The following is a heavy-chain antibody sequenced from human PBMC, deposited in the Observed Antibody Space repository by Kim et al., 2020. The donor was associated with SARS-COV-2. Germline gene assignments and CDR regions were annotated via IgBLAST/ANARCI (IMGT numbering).Heavy chain of an antibody. CDR3: ARDCGTGTTLFGY. J-gene: IGHJ4*02. D-gene: IGHD1-7*01. V-gene: IGHV4-39*06. Sequence: YNPSLKSRVTISVDTSKNQFPLMLSSVTAADTAVYYCARDCGTGTTLFGYWGQGTLVTVSS.